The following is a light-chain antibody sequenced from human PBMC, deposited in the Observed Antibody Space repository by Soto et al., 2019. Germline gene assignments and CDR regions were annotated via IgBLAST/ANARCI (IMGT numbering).Light chain of an antibody. CDR1: SSDVGGFNS. CDR2: GVS. Sequence: QSVLTQPASVSGSPGRSITISCTGTSSDVGGFNSVSWYQLYPGKAPKLIIYGVSNRPSGVSQRFSGSKSGNTASLTISGLRAEDEAKYYCSSYSDTTTRVFGTGTKVTVL. V-gene: IGLV2-14*03. J-gene: IGLJ1*01. CDR3: SSYSDTTTRV.